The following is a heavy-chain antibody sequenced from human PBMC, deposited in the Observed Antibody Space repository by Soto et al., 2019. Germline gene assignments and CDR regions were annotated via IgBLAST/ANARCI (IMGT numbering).Heavy chain of an antibody. CDR2: ISSSSSYI. CDR3: ARILSGYESNWFDP. D-gene: IGHD5-12*01. V-gene: IGHV3-21*01. Sequence: PGGSLRLSCAASGVTFSSYSMNWVRQAPGKGLEWVSSISSSSSYIYYADSVKGRFTISRDNAKNSLYLQMNSLRAEDTAVYYCARILSGYESNWFDPWGQGTLVTVSS. CDR1: GVTFSSYS. J-gene: IGHJ5*02.